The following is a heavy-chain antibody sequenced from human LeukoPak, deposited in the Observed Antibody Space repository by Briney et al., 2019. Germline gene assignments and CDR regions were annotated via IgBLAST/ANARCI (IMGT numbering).Heavy chain of an antibody. CDR2: LSSSSAYI. J-gene: IGHJ4*02. CDR1: GFTFGDFG. CDR3: ARSRGNDY. V-gene: IGHV3-21*01. Sequence: NPGGSLRLSCAASGFTFGDFGTNWVRQAPGKGLEWVSSLSSSSAYIFYADSVKGRFTISRDNAKNSLYLQMNSLRAEDTAVYYCARSRGNDYWGQGTLVTVSS.